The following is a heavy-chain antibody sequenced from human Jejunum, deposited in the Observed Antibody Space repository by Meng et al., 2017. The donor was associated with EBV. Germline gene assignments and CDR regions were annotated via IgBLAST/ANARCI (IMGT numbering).Heavy chain of an antibody. Sequence: LVGYRGGLITRGGSCVLSCAGFGFTFSVFWMYWVRQGPGEGLVGSSGINGYGSRTTYADSVKDRFTISRDNAKNTLYLQMNSLRAEDTAVYYCAKDRNYYIDYWGQGTLVTVSS. CDR2: INGYGSRT. CDR1: GFTFSVFW. CDR3: AKDRNYYIDY. V-gene: IGHV3-74*01. J-gene: IGHJ4*02.